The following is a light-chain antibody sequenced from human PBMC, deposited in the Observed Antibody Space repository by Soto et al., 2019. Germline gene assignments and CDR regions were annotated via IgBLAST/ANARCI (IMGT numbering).Light chain of an antibody. Sequence: EIVLTQSPATLSLSPRERATLSCRASQGVSSYLAWYQQKPGQAPRLLIYDASNRATGIPARFSGSGSGTDFTLTISSLEPEDFAVYYCQQRSNWPPFTFGPGTKVDIK. CDR1: QGVSSY. CDR3: QQRSNWPPFT. CDR2: DAS. V-gene: IGKV3-11*01. J-gene: IGKJ3*01.